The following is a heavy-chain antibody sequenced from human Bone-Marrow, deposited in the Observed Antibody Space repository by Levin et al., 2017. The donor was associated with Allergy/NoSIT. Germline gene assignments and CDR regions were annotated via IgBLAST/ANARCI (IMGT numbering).Heavy chain of an antibody. Sequence: PGGSLRLSCAASKFTFSDYAMSWVRQAPGKGLEWVAVLTSGGSVQYYTDSVKGRSTVSRDNSQKTVYLQIDSLRPEDTAVYYCARGGLSGWSCSPVGCAYYFDLWGQGTLVTVSS. V-gene: IGHV3-30-3*01. J-gene: IGHJ4*02. D-gene: IGHD2-15*01. CDR2: LTSGGSVQ. CDR3: ARGGLSGWSCSPVGCAYYFDL. CDR1: KFTFSDYA.